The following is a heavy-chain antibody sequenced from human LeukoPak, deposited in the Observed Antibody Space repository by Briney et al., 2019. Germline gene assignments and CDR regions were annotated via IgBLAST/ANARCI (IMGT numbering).Heavy chain of an antibody. CDR1: GGSISSSNW. D-gene: IGHD6-13*01. Sequence: SETLSLTCAVYGGSISSSNWWSWVRQPPGKGLEWIGEIYHSGSTNYNPSLKSRVTISVDKAKNQFSLKLSSVTAADTAVYYCASSFRSAAGSDYWGQGTLVTVSS. CDR2: IYHSGST. J-gene: IGHJ4*02. V-gene: IGHV4-4*02. CDR3: ASSFRSAAGSDY.